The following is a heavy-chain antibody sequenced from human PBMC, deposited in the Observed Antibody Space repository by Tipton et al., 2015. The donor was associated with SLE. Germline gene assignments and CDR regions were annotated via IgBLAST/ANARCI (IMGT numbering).Heavy chain of an antibody. V-gene: IGHV3-9*01. D-gene: IGHD5-12*01. CDR2: ISWNSGNI. CDR1: GFTFDDYA. J-gene: IGHJ6*02. Sequence: LRLSCAASGFTFDDYAMHWVRQAPGKGLEWVSGISWNSGNIDYADSVKGRFTISRDNAKNSLYLQMNSLRAEDTAVYYCAKDIVATTPIYGMDVWGQGTTVTVSS. CDR3: AKDIVATTPIYGMDV.